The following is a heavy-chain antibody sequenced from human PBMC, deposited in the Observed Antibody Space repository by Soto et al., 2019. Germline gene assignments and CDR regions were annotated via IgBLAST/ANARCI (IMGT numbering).Heavy chain of an antibody. J-gene: IGHJ6*02. CDR1: GTPINSADFY. CDR2: IYYNGTT. Sequence: QLRESGPGLVKPSQTLSLTFTVSGTPINSADFYWTWISQPPGKGLEWIGYIYYNGTTFHNPSLRSRISMSVDTSKNQFSLRLNSVTAADTAVYYCARGYDFAGFSPYGLDGWGQGTTVTVSS. CDR3: ARGYDFAGFSPYGLDG. V-gene: IGHV4-30-4*01. D-gene: IGHD3-3*01.